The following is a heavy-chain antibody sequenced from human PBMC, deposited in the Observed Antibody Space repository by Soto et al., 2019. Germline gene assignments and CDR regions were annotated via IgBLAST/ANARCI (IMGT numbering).Heavy chain of an antibody. V-gene: IGHV3-23*01. D-gene: IGHD2-15*01. Sequence: GGSLRLSCAASGFTFSSYAMSWVRQAPGKGLEWVSAISGSGGSTYYADSVKGRFTISRDNSKNTLYLQMNSLRAEDTAVYYCAKSQPRDIGVVVAARNFDYWGQGTLVT. CDR2: ISGSGGST. CDR1: GFTFSSYA. CDR3: AKSQPRDIGVVVAARNFDY. J-gene: IGHJ4*02.